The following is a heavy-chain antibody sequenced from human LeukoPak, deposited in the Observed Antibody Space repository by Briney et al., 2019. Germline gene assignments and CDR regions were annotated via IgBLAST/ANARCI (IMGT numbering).Heavy chain of an antibody. CDR3: ARDLAPGAYCGGDCYSSRAFDI. CDR1: GGTFCSTT. D-gene: IGHD2-21*01. Sequence: ASVKVSCKAPGGTFCSTTISSGRQAPGQGVEWMGRTIPIVGIAHYAQKLRGRVTITADKSTSTAYMELSSLRSEDTAVYYCARDLAPGAYCGGDCYSSRAFDIWGQGTMVTVSS. J-gene: IGHJ3*02. CDR2: TIPIVGIA. V-gene: IGHV1-69*04.